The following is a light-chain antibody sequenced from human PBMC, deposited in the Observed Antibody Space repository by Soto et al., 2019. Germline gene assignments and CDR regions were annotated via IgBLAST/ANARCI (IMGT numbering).Light chain of an antibody. J-gene: IGLJ1*01. V-gene: IGLV1-44*01. CDR2: SNN. Sequence: QSVLTQPPSASGTPGQRVTISCSGSRSNIGSNPVNWYQQLPGTAPKLLIYSNNQRPSGVPDRFSGSKSGTSASLAISGLQSEHEADYYCAAWDDSLKGYVFGTGTKVTVL. CDR1: RSNIGSNP. CDR3: AAWDDSLKGYV.